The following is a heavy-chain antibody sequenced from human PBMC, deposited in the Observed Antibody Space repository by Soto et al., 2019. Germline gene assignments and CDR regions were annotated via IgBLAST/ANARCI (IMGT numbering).Heavy chain of an antibody. J-gene: IGHJ3*01. CDR3: ARADFKYSISSAPFNV. D-gene: IGHD6-6*01. CDR1: GFTFSSYD. V-gene: IGHV3-13*01. CDR2: IGPAGDT. Sequence: GGSLRLSCAAAGFTFSSYDMHWVRQTTGKGLEWVSGIGPAGDTYYAVSVKGRFTISRESAENSMYLQMSSLRAGDTAVYYCARADFKYSISSAPFNVWGQGTMVTVPS.